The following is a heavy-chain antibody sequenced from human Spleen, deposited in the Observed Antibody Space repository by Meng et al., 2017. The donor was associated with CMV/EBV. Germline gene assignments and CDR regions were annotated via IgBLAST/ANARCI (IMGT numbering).Heavy chain of an antibody. Sequence: GFTFSSYAMHWVRQAPGKGLEWVAVISYDGSNKYYADSVKGRFTISRDNSKNTLYLQMNSLRAEDTAVYYCAKGYCSSTSCYGYFDYWGQGTLVTVSS. V-gene: IGHV3-30*04. D-gene: IGHD2-2*01. CDR2: ISYDGSNK. J-gene: IGHJ4*02. CDR1: GFTFSSYA. CDR3: AKGYCSSTSCYGYFDY.